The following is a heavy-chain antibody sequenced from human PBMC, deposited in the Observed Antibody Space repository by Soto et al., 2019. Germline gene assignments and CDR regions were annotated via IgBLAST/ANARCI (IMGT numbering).Heavy chain of an antibody. D-gene: IGHD3-10*01. CDR2: IIPIFGTA. V-gene: IGHV1-69*01. J-gene: IGHJ6*02. Sequence: QVQLVQSGAEVKKPGSSVKVSCKASGGTFSSYAISWVRQAPGQGLEWMGGIIPIFGTANYAQKFQGRVTITADESKSTAYMELSSLISEDTAVYYCAGGGGSGSYYKDYYYGMDVWGQGTTVTVSS. CDR3: AGGGGSGSYYKDYYYGMDV. CDR1: GGTFSSYA.